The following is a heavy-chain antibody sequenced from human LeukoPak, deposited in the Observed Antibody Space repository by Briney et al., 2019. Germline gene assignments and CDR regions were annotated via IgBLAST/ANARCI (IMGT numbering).Heavy chain of an antibody. CDR2: MNPNSGNT. CDR3: ARGVGATWVY. Sequence: ASVKVSCKASGYTFTSYDINWVRQATGQGLEWMGWMNPNSGNTGYAQKFQGRVTITRNTTISTAYMELSSLISEDTAVYDCARGVGATWVYWGQGTLVTVSS. CDR1: GYTFTSYD. D-gene: IGHD1-26*01. V-gene: IGHV1-8*03. J-gene: IGHJ4*02.